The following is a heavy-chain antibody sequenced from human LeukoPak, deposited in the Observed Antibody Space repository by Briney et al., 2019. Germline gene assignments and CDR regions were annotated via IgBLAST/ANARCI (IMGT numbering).Heavy chain of an antibody. J-gene: IGHJ4*02. CDR3: ATRRGVNVWGSYRFEYYFDY. Sequence: SETLSLTCAVSGGSISSSISYWAWIRQPPGKGLEWIATIHYSGTTYYNPSLKSRVTISVDTFKNQFTLKVISVTASDAAVYYCATRRGVNVWGSYRFEYYFDYWGQGTLVTVSS. CDR2: IHYSGTT. D-gene: IGHD3-16*02. CDR1: GGSISSSISY. V-gene: IGHV4-39*01.